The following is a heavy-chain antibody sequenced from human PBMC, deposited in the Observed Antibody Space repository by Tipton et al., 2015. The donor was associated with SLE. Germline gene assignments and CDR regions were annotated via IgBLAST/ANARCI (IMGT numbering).Heavy chain of an antibody. V-gene: IGHV5-51*03. Sequence: QLVQSGAEVKKPGESLKISCKGSGYSFTSYWIGWVRQMPGKGLEWMGIIDPGDSDTRYSPTFQGQVTISADRSISTAYLQWSSLKASDTAMYYCARRSTISHYYYGMDVWGQGTTVTISS. CDR3: ARRSTISHYYYGMDV. D-gene: IGHD4/OR15-4a*01. CDR2: IDPGDSDT. J-gene: IGHJ6*02. CDR1: GYSFTSYW.